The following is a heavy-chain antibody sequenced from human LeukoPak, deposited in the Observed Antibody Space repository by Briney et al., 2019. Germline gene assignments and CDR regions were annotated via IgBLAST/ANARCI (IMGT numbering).Heavy chain of an antibody. CDR2: IYYSGST. Sequence: NPSETLSLTCTVSGGSISSYYWSWIRQPPGKGLEWIGYIYYSGSTNYNPSLKSRVTISVDTSKNQFSLKLSSVTAADTAVYYCARVRVPDYFDYWGQGTLVTVFS. D-gene: IGHD2-2*01. V-gene: IGHV4-59*01. CDR3: ARVRVPDYFDY. CDR1: GGSISSYY. J-gene: IGHJ4*02.